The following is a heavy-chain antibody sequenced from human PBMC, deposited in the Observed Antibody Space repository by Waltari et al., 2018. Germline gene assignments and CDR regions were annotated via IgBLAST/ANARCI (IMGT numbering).Heavy chain of an antibody. J-gene: IGHJ4*02. CDR3: ATARDEHTAMVYFDN. D-gene: IGHD5-18*01. V-gene: IGHV3-66*02. CDR2: MYPPGSA. CDR1: GIAFRDTH. Sequence: EVKLVESGGGLVHPGGSLRLSCVASGIAFRDTHLSWVRQAPGKGLEWVSIMYPPGSAYNADSVEGRFTISRDISKNMVHLQMNRLRLEDSATYYCATARDEHTAMVYFDNWGQGTLVSVSS.